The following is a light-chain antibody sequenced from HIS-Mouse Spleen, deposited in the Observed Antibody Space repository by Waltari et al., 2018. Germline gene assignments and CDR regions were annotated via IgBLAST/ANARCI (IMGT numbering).Light chain of an antibody. CDR1: QSISSW. CDR2: KAS. CDR3: QQYNSYSA. V-gene: IGKV1-5*03. J-gene: IGKJ1*01. Sequence: DIQMTQSPSTLSSSVGDRVHITCRASQSISSWLAWYQQKPGKAPKLLIYKASSLESGVPSRFSGSGSGTEFTLTISSLQPDDFATYYCQQYNSYSAFGQGTKVEIK.